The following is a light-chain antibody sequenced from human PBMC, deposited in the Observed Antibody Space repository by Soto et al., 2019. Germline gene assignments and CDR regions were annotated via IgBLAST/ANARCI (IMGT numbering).Light chain of an antibody. CDR2: STS. Sequence: DIQMTQSPSSVSASVGDRVTITCRASQGISSWVAWYQQKPGKAPKLLIYSTSSLQSGVPSRFSGSASGTEFPLTISRLQPEDFANYYCQQGYSFPLTFGGGNKVDI. CDR3: QQGYSFPLT. CDR1: QGISSW. V-gene: IGKV1-12*01. J-gene: IGKJ4*01.